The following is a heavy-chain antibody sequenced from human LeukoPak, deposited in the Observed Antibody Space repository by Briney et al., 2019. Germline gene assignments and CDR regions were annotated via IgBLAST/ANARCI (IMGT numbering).Heavy chain of an antibody. CDR1: GDTFTSYG. Sequence: SVKVSCKASGDTFTSYGISWVRQAPGQGLEWMGWISAYNGNTNYAQKLQGRVTMTTDTSTSTAYMEPRSLRSDDTAVYYCARDVPRGKDAFDIWGQGTMVTVSS. CDR2: ISAYNGNT. D-gene: IGHD3-16*01. CDR3: ARDVPRGKDAFDI. J-gene: IGHJ3*02. V-gene: IGHV1-18*01.